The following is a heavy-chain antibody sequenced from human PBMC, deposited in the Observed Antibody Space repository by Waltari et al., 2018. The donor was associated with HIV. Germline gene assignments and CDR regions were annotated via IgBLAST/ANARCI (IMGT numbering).Heavy chain of an antibody. D-gene: IGHD1-26*01. Sequence: QVQLVESGGRVVQPGRSLRLFCAGAGFNFSSYGMHWVRQGPGKGLELVPVIWYDGSKKYFADSVKGRFTISRDNSQNTLYLQMNSLRDEDTAVYECARGGHDFYYGVDGWGQGTSVTVSS. CDR3: ARGGHDFYYGVDG. CDR1: GFNFSSYG. CDR2: IWYDGSKK. J-gene: IGHJ6*02. V-gene: IGHV3-33*01.